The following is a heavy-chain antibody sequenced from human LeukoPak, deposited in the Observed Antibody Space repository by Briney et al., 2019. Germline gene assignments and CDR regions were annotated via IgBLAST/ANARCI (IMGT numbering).Heavy chain of an antibody. CDR2: INPNSGGT. CDR1: GYIFTGYY. V-gene: IGHV1-2*02. CDR3: ARSAVAGNYYFDY. D-gene: IGHD6-19*01. Sequence: ASVKVSCKASGYIFTGYYVHWVRQAPGQGLQWMGWINPNSGGTNYGQKFQGRVSMTRDTSSSTAYMELRRLRSDDTAVYYCARSAVAGNYYFDYWGQGTLVTVSS. J-gene: IGHJ4*02.